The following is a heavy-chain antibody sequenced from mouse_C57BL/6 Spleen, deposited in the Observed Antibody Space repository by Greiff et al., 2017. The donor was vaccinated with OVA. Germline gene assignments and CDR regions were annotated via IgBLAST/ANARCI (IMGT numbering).Heavy chain of an antibody. CDR2: ISSGSSTI. CDR1: GFTFSDYG. CDR3: ARRITTVAMDY. D-gene: IGHD1-1*01. Sequence: EVKLEESGGGLVKPGGSLKLSCAASGFTFSDYGMHWVRQAPEKGLEWVAYISSGSSTIYYADTVKGRFTISRDNAKNTLLLQMTSLRSEDTAMYYCARRITTVAMDYWGQGTSVTVSS. J-gene: IGHJ4*01. V-gene: IGHV5-17*01.